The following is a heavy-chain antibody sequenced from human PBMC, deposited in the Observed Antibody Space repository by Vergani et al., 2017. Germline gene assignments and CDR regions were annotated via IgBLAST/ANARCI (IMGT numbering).Heavy chain of an antibody. J-gene: IGHJ4*02. Sequence: QVQLVQSGAEVKKPGSSVKVSCKASGGTFSSYAISWVRQAPGQGLEWMGWINPNSGGTNYAQKFQGRVTMTRDTSISTAYMELSRLRSDDTAVYYCARDYILMVRGVIGYWGQGTLVTVSS. CDR3: ARDYILMVRGVIGY. D-gene: IGHD3-10*01. CDR2: INPNSGGT. CDR1: GGTFSSYA. V-gene: IGHV1-2*02.